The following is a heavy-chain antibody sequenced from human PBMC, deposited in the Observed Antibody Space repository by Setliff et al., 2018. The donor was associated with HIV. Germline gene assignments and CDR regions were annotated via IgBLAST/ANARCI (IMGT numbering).Heavy chain of an antibody. CDR2: INHSGST. J-gene: IGHJ4*02. CDR1: GGSFSGFY. CDR3: ARDQFQGAAAGTVPPDY. D-gene: IGHD6-13*01. V-gene: IGHV4-34*01. Sequence: PSETLSLTCVVYGGSFSGFYWSWIRQPPGKGLEWVEEINHSGSTNYNPSLKSRVSMSVDPSKNQVSLRLTSVTAADTAVYYCARDQFQGAAAGTVPPDYWGQGTLVTVSS.